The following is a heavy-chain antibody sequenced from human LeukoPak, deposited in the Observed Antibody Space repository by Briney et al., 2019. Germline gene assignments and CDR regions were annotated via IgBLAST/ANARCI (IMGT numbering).Heavy chain of an antibody. CDR2: IESKADGGTT. CDR1: GFTFSNAW. V-gene: IGHV3-15*04. Sequence: GGSLRLSCAASGFTFSNAWMSWVRQAPGKGLEWVGRIESKADGGTTNYAAPVKGRYTISRDDSKNTLYLQMYSLKTEDTAVYYCTPVFYWGQGHLVTVSS. CDR3: TPVFY. J-gene: IGHJ4*02.